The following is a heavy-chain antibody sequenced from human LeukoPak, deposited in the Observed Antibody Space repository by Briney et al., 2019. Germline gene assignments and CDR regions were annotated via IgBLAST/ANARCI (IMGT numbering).Heavy chain of an antibody. CDR3: ARNSYSSSWIDDY. Sequence: GGSLRLSCAASGFTFSSYGMHWVRQAPGSGLEWVALIWYDGSNKYYTDSVKGRFTISRDNSKNTLYLQMNSLRAEDTAVYYCARNSYSSSWIDDYWGQGTLVTVSS. D-gene: IGHD6-13*01. V-gene: IGHV3-33*01. J-gene: IGHJ4*02. CDR1: GFTFSSYG. CDR2: IWYDGSNK.